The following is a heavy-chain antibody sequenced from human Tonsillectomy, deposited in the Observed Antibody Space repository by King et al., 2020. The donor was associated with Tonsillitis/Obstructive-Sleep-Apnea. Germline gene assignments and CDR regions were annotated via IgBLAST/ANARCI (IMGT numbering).Heavy chain of an antibody. J-gene: IGHJ4*02. V-gene: IGHV3-64*07. D-gene: IGHD3-16*01. Sequence: VQLVESGGGLVQPGGSLRLSCAASGFTFSKYAMHWVRQAPGKGLEYVSAISSNGGSTYYTESVKGRFTISRDNSKNTLYLQMGSLRAEDMAVYYCARLQISTYYVGLTHPEEFYLDYGGQGTLVTVSS. CDR2: ISSNGGST. CDR1: GFTFSKYA. CDR3: ARLQISTYYVGLTHPEEFYLDY.